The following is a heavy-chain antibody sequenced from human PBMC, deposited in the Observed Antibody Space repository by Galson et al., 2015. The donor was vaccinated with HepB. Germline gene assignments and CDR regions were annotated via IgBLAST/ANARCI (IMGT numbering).Heavy chain of an antibody. Sequence: SVTVSCKASGGTFSTYTISWVRQAPGHGLEWMGRIITMVDVPNYAPKFQGRVTITADKSTNTAYMELSSLRSDDTAVYYCARAQMYVAPTSEVVGSEYFLPWGQGTLVTVSA. CDR3: ARAQMYVAPTSEVVGSEYFLP. CDR1: GGTFSTYT. V-gene: IGHV1-69*10. D-gene: IGHD2-15*01. J-gene: IGHJ1*01. CDR2: IITMVDVP.